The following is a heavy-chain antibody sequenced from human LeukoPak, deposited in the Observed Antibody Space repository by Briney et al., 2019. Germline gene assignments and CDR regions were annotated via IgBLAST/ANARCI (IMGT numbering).Heavy chain of an antibody. CDR3: ARRLGYTYGRGYWYFDL. J-gene: IGHJ2*01. V-gene: IGHV2-5*02. CDR1: GFSLSTGGVG. CDR2: IYWDDDK. D-gene: IGHD5-18*01. Sequence: SGPTLVKPTQTLTLTCTFSGFSLSTGGVGEGWIRQPPGKALEWLALIYWDDDKRYSPSLRSRLTITKDTSKNQVVLTMTNMDPVDTATYYCARRLGYTYGRGYWYFDLWGRGTLVTVSS.